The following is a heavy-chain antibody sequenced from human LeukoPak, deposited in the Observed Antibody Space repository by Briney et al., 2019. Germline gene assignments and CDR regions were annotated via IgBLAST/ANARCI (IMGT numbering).Heavy chain of an antibody. V-gene: IGHV3-20*04. CDR2: INWNGGST. J-gene: IGHJ6*03. Sequence: PGGSLRLSCAASGFTFDDYGMSWVRQAPGKGLEWVSGINWNGGSTGYADSVKGRFTISRDNAKNSLYLQMNSLRAEDTALYYCARVYGYSYGAYYYYYYYMDVWGKRTTVTVSS. CDR1: GFTFDDYG. CDR3: ARVYGYSYGAYYYYYYYMDV. D-gene: IGHD5-18*01.